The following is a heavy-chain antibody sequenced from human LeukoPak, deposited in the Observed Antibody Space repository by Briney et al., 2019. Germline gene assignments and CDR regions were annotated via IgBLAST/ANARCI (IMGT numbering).Heavy chain of an antibody. D-gene: IGHD1-26*01. Sequence: ASVKVSCKASGYTFTGYYMHWVRQAPGPGLEWMGWINPNSGGTNYAQKFQGRVTMTRDTSISTAYMELSRLRSDDTAVYYCARGSGSYPSYYYWGQGTLVTVSS. CDR2: INPNSGGT. CDR3: ARGSGSYPSYYY. V-gene: IGHV1-2*02. J-gene: IGHJ4*02. CDR1: GYTFTGYY.